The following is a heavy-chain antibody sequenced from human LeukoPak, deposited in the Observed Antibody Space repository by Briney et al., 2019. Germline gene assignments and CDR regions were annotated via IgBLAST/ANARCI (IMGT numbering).Heavy chain of an antibody. D-gene: IGHD3-22*01. CDR1: GITLSNYG. J-gene: IGHJ4*02. CDR3: AKRGVVIRVILVGFHKEAYYFDS. CDR2: ISDSGGST. Sequence: GGSLRLSCAVSGITLSNYGMSWVRQAPGKGLEWVAGISDSGGSTNYADSVKGRFTISRDNPKNTLYLQMNSLRPEDTAVYFCAKRGVVIRVILVGFHKEAYYFDSSGQGALVTVSS. V-gene: IGHV3-23*01.